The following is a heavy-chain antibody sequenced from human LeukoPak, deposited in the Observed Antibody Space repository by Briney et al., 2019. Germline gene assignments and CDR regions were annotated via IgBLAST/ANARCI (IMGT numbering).Heavy chain of an antibody. CDR1: GGSISSYY. Sequence: PSETLSLTCTVSGGSISSYYWTWIRQPPEKGLEWIGYIHYSGSTRYNPSLESRVTISVDTSKNQFSLKVSSVTAADTAVYYCARRTAMGDFDYWGQGTLVTVSS. CDR2: IHYSGST. J-gene: IGHJ4*02. V-gene: IGHV4-59*08. CDR3: ARRTAMGDFDY. D-gene: IGHD5-18*01.